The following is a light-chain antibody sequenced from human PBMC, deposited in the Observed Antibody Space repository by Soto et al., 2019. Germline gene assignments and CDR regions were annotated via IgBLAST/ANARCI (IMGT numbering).Light chain of an antibody. CDR2: GAS. Sequence: ETVLTQSPGTLSLSPGERATLSCRASQSVSSNLAWYQQKPGQAPRLLIYGASTRATGIPARFSGSGSGTEFTLTISSLQSEDFAVYYCQQYSNWRITFGQGTRLEIK. CDR1: QSVSSN. V-gene: IGKV3-15*01. J-gene: IGKJ5*01. CDR3: QQYSNWRIT.